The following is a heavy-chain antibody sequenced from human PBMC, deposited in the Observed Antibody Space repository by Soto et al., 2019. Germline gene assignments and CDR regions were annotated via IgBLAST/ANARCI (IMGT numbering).Heavy chain of an antibody. CDR1: GFIFHDYT. CDR3: ATDYGGNLDC. CDR2: ITWDGGST. Sequence: EVQLVESGGLVVQPGGSLRLTCAASGFIFHDYTFHWVRQAPGRGLEWVSLITWDGGSTSYTDSVKGRFTISRDNSKNSLYLQMNSLRTEDTALYYCATDYGGNLDCWGQGTLVTVSS. D-gene: IGHD2-15*01. V-gene: IGHV3-43*01. J-gene: IGHJ4*02.